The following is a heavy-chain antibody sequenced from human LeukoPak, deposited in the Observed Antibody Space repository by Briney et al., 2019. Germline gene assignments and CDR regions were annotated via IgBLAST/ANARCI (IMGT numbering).Heavy chain of an antibody. D-gene: IGHD3-10*01. CDR2: IYDSGST. J-gene: IGHJ5*02. Sequence: GSLRLSCVASGVTLSNYAMSWARQPPGKGLEWIGSIYDSGSTYYNPSLKSRVTISVDTSKNQFSLKLNSVTAADTAVYYCARHYGPWGQGTLVTVSS. CDR3: ARHYGP. V-gene: IGHV4-39*01. CDR1: GVTLSNYA.